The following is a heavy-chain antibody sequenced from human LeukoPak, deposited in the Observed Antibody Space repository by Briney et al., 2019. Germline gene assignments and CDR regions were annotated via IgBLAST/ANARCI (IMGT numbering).Heavy chain of an antibody. V-gene: IGHV3-7*01. CDR2: IKKDGGEK. CDR3: ARISTAVAGVDY. CDR1: GFTFSSSW. Sequence: PGGSLRLSCGASGFTFSSSWMSWVRQAPGKGLERVANIKKDGGEKYYVASVKGRFTISRDNAKNLVYLQMDSLRVEDTAVYYCARISTAVAGVDYWGQGTLVTVSS. J-gene: IGHJ4*02. D-gene: IGHD6-19*01.